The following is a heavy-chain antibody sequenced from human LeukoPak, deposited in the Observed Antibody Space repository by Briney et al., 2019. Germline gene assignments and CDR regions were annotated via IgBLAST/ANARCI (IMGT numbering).Heavy chain of an antibody. CDR2: INPSGGST. J-gene: IGHJ5*02. Sequence: ASVKVSCKASGYTFTSYYMHWVRQAPGQGLEWMGIINPSGGSTSYAQKLQGRVTMTRDTSTSTVYMELSSLRSEDTAVYYCARGGYCSGGSCYGWFDPWGQGTLVTVSS. CDR3: ARGGYCSGGSCYGWFDP. V-gene: IGHV1-46*01. CDR1: GYTFTSYY. D-gene: IGHD2-15*01.